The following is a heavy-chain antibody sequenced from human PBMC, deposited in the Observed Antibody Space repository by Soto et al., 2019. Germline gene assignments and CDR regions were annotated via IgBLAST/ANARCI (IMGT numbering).Heavy chain of an antibody. Sequence: ETLSLTCAVYGGSLSGYYWSWIRQPPGKGLEWIGEINHSGSTNYNPSLKSRVTISVDTSKNQFFLKLSSVTAADTAVYYCAREASSSWRGYYYGMDVWGQGTTV. V-gene: IGHV4-34*01. CDR1: GGSLSGYY. J-gene: IGHJ6*02. CDR3: AREASSSWRGYYYGMDV. D-gene: IGHD6-13*01. CDR2: INHSGST.